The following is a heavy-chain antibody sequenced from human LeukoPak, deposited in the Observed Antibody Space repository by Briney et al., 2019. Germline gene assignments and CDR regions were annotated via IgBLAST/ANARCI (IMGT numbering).Heavy chain of an antibody. CDR3: ARASWGYCSSTSCYGGGVFDY. D-gene: IGHD2-2*01. Sequence: GASVKVSCKASGYTFTGYYMHWVGQAPGQGLEWMGWVNPNSGGTNYAQKFQGRVTMTRDTSISTAYMELSRLRSDDTAVYYCARASWGYCSSTSCYGGGVFDYWGQGTLVTVSS. CDR2: VNPNSGGT. J-gene: IGHJ4*02. CDR1: GYTFTGYY. V-gene: IGHV1-2*02.